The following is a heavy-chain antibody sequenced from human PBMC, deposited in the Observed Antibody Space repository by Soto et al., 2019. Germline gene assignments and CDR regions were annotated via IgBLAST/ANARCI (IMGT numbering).Heavy chain of an antibody. CDR1: GGSISSDY. Sequence: KASETLSLTCTVSGGSISSDYWSWIRQPPGKGLEWIGYIYTGGSINYNPSLKSRVTISVDTSKNQFSLKLSSVTAADTAVYYCARYAARDVVVVAATRNWFDPWGQGTLVTVSS. CDR2: IYTGGSI. J-gene: IGHJ5*02. V-gene: IGHV4-4*09. D-gene: IGHD2-15*01. CDR3: ARYAARDVVVVAATRNWFDP.